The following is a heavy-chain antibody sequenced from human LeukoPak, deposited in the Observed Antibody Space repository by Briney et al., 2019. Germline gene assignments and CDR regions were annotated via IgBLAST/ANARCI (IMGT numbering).Heavy chain of an antibody. Sequence: PSETLSLTRTVSGGSISSYYWSWTRQPPGKGLEWIGYIYYSGSTNYNPSLKSRVTISVDTSKNQFSLKLSSVTAADTAVYYCARGSSSGYYYVFDYWGQGTLVTVSS. CDR1: GGSISSYY. CDR2: IYYSGST. CDR3: ARGSSSGYYYVFDY. V-gene: IGHV4-59*01. J-gene: IGHJ4*02. D-gene: IGHD3-22*01.